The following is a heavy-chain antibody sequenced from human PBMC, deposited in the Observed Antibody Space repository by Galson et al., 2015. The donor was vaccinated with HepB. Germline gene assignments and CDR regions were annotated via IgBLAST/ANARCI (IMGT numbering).Heavy chain of an antibody. CDR2: ISSNGGST. D-gene: IGHD2-21*02. Sequence: LRLSCAASGFTFNNYAMHWVRQAPGKGLEYVSGISSNGGSTYYADSVKGRFTISRDNSKNKLYLQMSSLRADDTAVYYCVKDWAYCGGNCYSYFDYWGQGTLVTVSS. CDR1: GFTFNNYA. V-gene: IGHV3-64D*06. J-gene: IGHJ4*02. CDR3: VKDWAYCGGNCYSYFDY.